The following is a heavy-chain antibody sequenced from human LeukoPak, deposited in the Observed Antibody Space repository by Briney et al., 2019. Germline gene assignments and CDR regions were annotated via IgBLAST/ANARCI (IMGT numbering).Heavy chain of an antibody. J-gene: IGHJ4*02. CDR3: ARERTGTTDDRIDY. CDR2: INHSGST. Sequence: SETLSLTCAVYGGSFSGYYWSWIRQPPGKGLEWIGEINHSGSTNYNPSLKSRLTISVDTSKNQFSLKLSSVTAADTAVYYCARERTGTTDDRIDYWGQGTLVTVSS. CDR1: GGSFSGYY. D-gene: IGHD1-1*01. V-gene: IGHV4-34*01.